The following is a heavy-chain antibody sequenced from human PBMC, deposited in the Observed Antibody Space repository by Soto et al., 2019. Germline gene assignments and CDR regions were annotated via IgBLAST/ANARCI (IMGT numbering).Heavy chain of an antibody. D-gene: IGHD3-22*01. V-gene: IGHV1-18*01. J-gene: IGHJ6*02. CDR3: ARVGYYDSSGSRNYHYYGMNV. Sequence: ASVKVSCKASGYTFSNYGFSWMRQAPGQGLEWMGWIYIDDTKYAQNLQGRVTMTTDTSTSTIYMELRSLRSDDTAVYYCARVGYYDSSGSRNYHYYGMNVWGQGTTVTVSS. CDR2: IYIDDT. CDR1: GYTFSNYG.